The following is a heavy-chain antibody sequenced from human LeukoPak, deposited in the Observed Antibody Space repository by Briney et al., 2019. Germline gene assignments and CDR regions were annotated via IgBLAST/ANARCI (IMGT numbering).Heavy chain of an antibody. J-gene: IGHJ3*02. V-gene: IGHV1-69*06. CDR2: IIPIFGTA. Sequence: ASVTVSCKASGGTFSSYAISWVRQAPGQGLEWMGGIIPIFGTANYAQKFQGRVTITADKSTSTAYMELSSLRSEDTAVYYCARDGVGGAFDIWGQGTMVTVSS. CDR1: GGTFSSYA. CDR3: ARDGVGGAFDI. D-gene: IGHD2-15*01.